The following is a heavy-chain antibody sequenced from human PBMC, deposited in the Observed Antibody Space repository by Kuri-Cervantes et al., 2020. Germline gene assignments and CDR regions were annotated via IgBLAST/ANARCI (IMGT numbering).Heavy chain of an antibody. J-gene: IGHJ4*02. V-gene: IGHV3-30*03. CDR2: ISYDGSNK. Sequence: GESLKISCAASGFTFSSYGMHWVRQAPGKGLEWVAVISYDGSNKYYADSVKGRFTISRDNSKNTLYLQMNSLRAEDTAVYYCARAKQDYYDSSGYLDYWGQGTLVTVSS. D-gene: IGHD3-22*01. CDR1: GFTFSSYG. CDR3: ARAKQDYYDSSGYLDY.